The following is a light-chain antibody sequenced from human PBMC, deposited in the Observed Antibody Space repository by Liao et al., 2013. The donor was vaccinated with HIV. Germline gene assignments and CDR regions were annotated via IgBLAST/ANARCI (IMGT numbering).Light chain of an antibody. CDR1: KLGDKY. V-gene: IGLV3-1*01. Sequence: SYDLTQSPSVSVSPGQTASITCSGDKLGDKYACWYQQKPGQSPVLVIYHDSKRPSGIPERFSGSNSGNTATLTISETQAMDEGDYFCQVWDASTAVFGSGTKVSVL. J-gene: IGLJ1*01. CDR3: QVWDASTAV. CDR2: HDS.